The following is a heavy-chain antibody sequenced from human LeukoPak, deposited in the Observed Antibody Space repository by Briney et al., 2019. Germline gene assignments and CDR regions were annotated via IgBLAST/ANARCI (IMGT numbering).Heavy chain of an antibody. J-gene: IGHJ4*02. Sequence: SETLSLTCTVSSASITSSPYFWGWIRQSPGKGLEWIGSISYSGTTYYNPSLKSRVTISVDTSKNQFSLKLNSVTAADTAVFYCAANSADYNTLGSSYKVWGQGTLVTVAS. CDR1: SASITSSPYF. D-gene: IGHD3-10*01. CDR2: ISYSGTT. V-gene: IGHV4-39*01. CDR3: AANSADYNTLGSSYKV.